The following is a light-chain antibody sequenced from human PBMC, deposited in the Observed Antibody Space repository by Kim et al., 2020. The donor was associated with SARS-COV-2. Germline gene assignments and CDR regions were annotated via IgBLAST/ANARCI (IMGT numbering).Light chain of an antibody. CDR2: GAS. CDR1: HSVSTY. CDR3: QQYNTWLIT. V-gene: IGKV3D-15*01. J-gene: IGKJ5*01. Sequence: VSPGERATLSCRASHSVSTYLAWYQQQPGQAPRLLIYGASTRATGIPARFSGSGSGTEFTLTISSLQSEDFAVYFCQQYNTWLITFGQGTRLEIK.